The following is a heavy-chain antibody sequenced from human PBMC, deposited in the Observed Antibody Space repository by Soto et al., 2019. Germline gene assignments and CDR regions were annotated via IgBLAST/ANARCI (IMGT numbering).Heavy chain of an antibody. CDR2: IYYSGST. J-gene: IGHJ2*01. V-gene: IGHV4-59*08. CDR1: GGSISSYY. Sequence: QVQLQESGPGLVKPSETLSLTCTVSGGSISSYYWSWIRQPPGKGLEWIGYIYYSGSTNYNPSLKSRVTISVDTSKNQFSLKLSSVTAADTAVYYCASLRIAAAGDWYFDLWGRGTLVTVSS. D-gene: IGHD6-13*01. CDR3: ASLRIAAAGDWYFDL.